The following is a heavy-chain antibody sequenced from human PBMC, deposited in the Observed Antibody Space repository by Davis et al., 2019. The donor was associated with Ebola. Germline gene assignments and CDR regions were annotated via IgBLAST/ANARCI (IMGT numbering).Heavy chain of an antibody. CDR1: GFTFSSYW. V-gene: IGHV3-74*03. Sequence: GESLKISCEASGFTFSSYWMHWVRQAPGKGLVWVSRISGEGSTTKYADSVKGRFTISRDNAKNTLYLQMNRLRAEDTAVYYCATSTYLPVYWGQGTLVTVSS. D-gene: IGHD2/OR15-2a*01. J-gene: IGHJ4*02. CDR2: ISGEGSTT. CDR3: ATSTYLPVY.